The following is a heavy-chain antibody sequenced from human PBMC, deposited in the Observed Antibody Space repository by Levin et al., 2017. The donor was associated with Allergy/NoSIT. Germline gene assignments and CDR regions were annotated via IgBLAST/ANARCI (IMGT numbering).Heavy chain of an antibody. J-gene: IGHJ4*02. V-gene: IGHV3-15*01. CDR1: GFTFSNAW. Sequence: GESLKISCAASGFTFSNAWMNWVRQAPGKGLEWVGRIKSKTDGGTTDYAAPVKGRFTISRDDSKNTLYLQMNGLKTEDTAVYYCTTELGGVTMVRGVSDYWGQGTLVTVSS. D-gene: IGHD3-10*01. CDR2: IKSKTDGGTT. CDR3: TTELGGVTMVRGVSDY.